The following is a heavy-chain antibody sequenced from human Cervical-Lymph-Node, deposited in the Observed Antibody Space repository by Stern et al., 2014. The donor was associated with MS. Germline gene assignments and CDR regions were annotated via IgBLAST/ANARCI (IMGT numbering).Heavy chain of an antibody. CDR1: GFTFADYT. V-gene: IGHV3-43*01. Sequence: QLVESGGVVVQPGGSLRLSCAASGFTFADYTMHWVRQAPGKGLEWVSLISWDGGSTYYADSVKGRFTISRDNSKNSLYLQMNSLRTEDTALYYCAKPIAMIVVAESSYFDYWGQGTLVTVSS. J-gene: IGHJ4*02. CDR2: ISWDGGST. D-gene: IGHD3-22*01. CDR3: AKPIAMIVVAESSYFDY.